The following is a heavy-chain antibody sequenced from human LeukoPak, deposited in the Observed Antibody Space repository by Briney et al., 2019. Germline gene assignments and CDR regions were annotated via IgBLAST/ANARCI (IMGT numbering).Heavy chain of an antibody. V-gene: IGHV3-48*04. CDR1: GFTFSSYS. J-gene: IGHJ4*02. CDR2: ISSSRNIK. CDR3: ARGDSSSGFDY. Sequence: GGSLRLSCAASGFTFSSYSMNWVRQAPGKGLEWVSYISSSRNIKYYADSLKGRFTISRDNAKNSLYLQMNSLRAEDTAVYYCARGDSSSGFDYWGQGTLVTVSS. D-gene: IGHD6-13*01.